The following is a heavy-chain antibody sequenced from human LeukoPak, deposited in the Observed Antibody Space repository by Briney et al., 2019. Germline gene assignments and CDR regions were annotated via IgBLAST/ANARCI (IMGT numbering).Heavy chain of an antibody. CDR1: SGSISSGDYY. V-gene: IGHV4-30-4*01. CDR2: IYYSGST. CDR3: ARDASLWLGSTYFDY. J-gene: IGHJ4*02. Sequence: PSETLSLTCTVSSGSISSGDYYWSWIRQPPGKGLEWIGYIYYSGSTYYNPSLKSRVTISVDTSKNQFSLKLSSVTAADTAVYYCARDASLWLGSTYFDYWGQGTLVTVSS. D-gene: IGHD3-10*02.